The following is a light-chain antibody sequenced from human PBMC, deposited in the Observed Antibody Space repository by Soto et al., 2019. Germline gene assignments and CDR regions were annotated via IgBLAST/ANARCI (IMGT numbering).Light chain of an antibody. CDR3: ETWDSSTWV. CDR1: SGHNTYI. V-gene: IGLV4-60*02. J-gene: IGLJ3*02. CDR2: LEDSGDY. Sequence: QLVLTQSSSASAPLGSSVKLTCTQSSGHNTYIIAWHQQQPGKAPRYLMKLEDSGDYNKGSGIPDRFSGSTSGADRYLTISNLQFEDEADYYCETWDSSTWVFGGGTKVTVL.